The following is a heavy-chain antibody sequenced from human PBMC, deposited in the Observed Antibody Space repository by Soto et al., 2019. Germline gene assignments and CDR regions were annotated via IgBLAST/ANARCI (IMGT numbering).Heavy chain of an antibody. V-gene: IGHV3-74*01. CDR3: ARDVMATIANYGTDV. Sequence: GGSLRLSCAASGFTFSSYWMHWVRQAPGKGLVWVSRINSDGSSTSYADSVKGRFTISRDNAKNTLYLQMNSLRAEDTAVYYCARDVMATIANYGTDVWGQGTTVTVSS. D-gene: IGHD5-12*01. CDR1: GFTFSSYW. CDR2: INSDGSST. J-gene: IGHJ6*02.